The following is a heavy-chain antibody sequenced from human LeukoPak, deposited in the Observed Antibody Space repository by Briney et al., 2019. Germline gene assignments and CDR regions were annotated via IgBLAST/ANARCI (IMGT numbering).Heavy chain of an antibody. CDR2: ITGAGTGT. CDR3: ARKVAVAMDLDY. D-gene: IGHD5-18*01. J-gene: IGHJ4*02. V-gene: IGHV3-23*01. CDR1: GFTFKSYG. Sequence: GGSLRLPCVASGFTFKSYGMTWVRQVPGKGLEWLSSITGAGTGTKYADSVNGRFTISRDNSKNTLSLQMTGLRAEDTAVYYCARKVAVAMDLDYWGQGTLVTVSS.